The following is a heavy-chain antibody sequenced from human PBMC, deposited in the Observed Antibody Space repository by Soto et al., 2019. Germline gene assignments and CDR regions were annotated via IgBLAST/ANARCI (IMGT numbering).Heavy chain of an antibody. J-gene: IGHJ6*02. CDR1: GYTFTNYG. Sequence: VQLVQSGAEVKQPGASVKVSCKASGYTFTNYGVTWVRQAPGQGLEWMGWINGDNGDTHYAQNVQGKATMTTDKSTRTSYKELRSIKSDDTAVYYCARHWRDYPAYTGVYSSYGMNVWGQGTTITVSS. D-gene: IGHD7-27*01. V-gene: IGHV1-18*01. CDR3: ARHWRDYPAYTGVYSSYGMNV. CDR2: INGDNGDT.